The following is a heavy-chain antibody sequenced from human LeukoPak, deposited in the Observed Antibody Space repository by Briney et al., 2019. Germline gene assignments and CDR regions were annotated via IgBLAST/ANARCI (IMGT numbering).Heavy chain of an antibody. J-gene: IGHJ1*01. CDR1: GVSITDYY. CDR3: ARDSSVIRSLIAH. CDR2: IYYKGYT. V-gene: IGHV4-59*01. Sequence: SQTLSITCSVTGVSITDYYWSWIRQPPGKGLEWIGYIYYKGYTNYSPSLKSRVTISMDTSKSQFSLKLRSVTAADTAVYYCARDSSVIRSLIAHWGQGTLVTVSS. D-gene: IGHD3-22*01.